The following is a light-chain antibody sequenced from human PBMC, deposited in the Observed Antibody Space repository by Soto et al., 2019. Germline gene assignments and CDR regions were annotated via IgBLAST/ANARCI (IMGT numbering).Light chain of an antibody. Sequence: DIPMTQSPSSVSASVGDTVTITCRASQGVGVWLGWYQQKPGKAPHLLIYGASGLQVGVPSRFSGSVSGADFTLTINNLQPEDFATYYCQQAYSHPLTFGGGTKVEIK. CDR2: GAS. CDR3: QQAYSHPLT. CDR1: QGVGVW. V-gene: IGKV1-12*01. J-gene: IGKJ4*01.